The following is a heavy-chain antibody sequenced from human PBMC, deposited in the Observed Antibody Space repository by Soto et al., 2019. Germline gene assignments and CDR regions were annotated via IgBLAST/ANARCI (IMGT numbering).Heavy chain of an antibody. CDR2: IYHSGNT. Sequence: QVQLQESGPGLVKPSGTLSLTCAVSGGSISSSNWWSWVRQPPGKGLEWIGEIYHSGNTNYNPSLKSRVTMAVDKSRNQFPLKLRSVTAADTAVYYCARRWGEGRVDYLGQGTLVTVSS. J-gene: IGHJ4*02. CDR1: GGSISSSNW. CDR3: ARRWGEGRVDY. D-gene: IGHD3-10*01. V-gene: IGHV4-4*02.